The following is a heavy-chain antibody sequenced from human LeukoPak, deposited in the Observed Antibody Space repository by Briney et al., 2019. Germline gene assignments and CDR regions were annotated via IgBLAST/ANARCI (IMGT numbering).Heavy chain of an antibody. D-gene: IGHD1-1*01. CDR1: GFTFSSYA. Sequence: GGSLRLSCAASGFTFSSYAMSWVRQAPGKGREWVSAISGSGGSTYYADSVKGRFTISRDNSKNTLYLQMNSLRAEDTAVYYCAKVDYWSPENYFDSWGQGILVTVSS. V-gene: IGHV3-23*01. CDR3: AKVDYWSPENYFDS. J-gene: IGHJ4*02. CDR2: ISGSGGST.